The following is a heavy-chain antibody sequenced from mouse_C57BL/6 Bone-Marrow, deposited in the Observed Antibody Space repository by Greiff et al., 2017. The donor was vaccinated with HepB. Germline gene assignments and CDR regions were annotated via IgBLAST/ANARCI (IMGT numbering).Heavy chain of an antibody. Sequence: VQLKESVAELVRPGASVKLSCTASGFNIKNTYMHWVKQRPEQGLEWIGRIDPANGNTKYAPKFQGKATITADTSSNTAYLQLSSLTSEDTAIYYCARDYYYGSSYPYFDYWGQGTTLTVSS. CDR2: IDPANGNT. D-gene: IGHD1-1*01. V-gene: IGHV14-3*01. CDR1: GFNIKNTY. CDR3: ARDYYYGSSYPYFDY. J-gene: IGHJ2*01.